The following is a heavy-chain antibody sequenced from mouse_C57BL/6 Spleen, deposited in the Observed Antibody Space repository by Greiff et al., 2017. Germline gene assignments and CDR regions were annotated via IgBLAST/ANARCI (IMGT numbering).Heavy chain of an antibody. CDR2: IRSKSNNYAT. D-gene: IGHD1-1*02. V-gene: IGHV10-1*01. Sequence: VQLKESGGGLVQPKGSLKLSCAASGFSFNTYAMNWVRQAPGKGLEWVARIRSKSNNYATYYADSVKDRFTISRDDSESMLYLQMNNLKTEDTAMYYCVNGSYGYFDVWGTGTTVTVSS. J-gene: IGHJ1*03. CDR1: GFSFNTYA. CDR3: VNGSYGYFDV.